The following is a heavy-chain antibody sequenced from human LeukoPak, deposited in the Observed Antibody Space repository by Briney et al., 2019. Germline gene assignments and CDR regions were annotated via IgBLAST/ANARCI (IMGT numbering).Heavy chain of an antibody. CDR2: IKQDGSKK. CDR1: GFTFSSYW. V-gene: IGHV3-7*01. D-gene: IGHD3-9*01. CDR3: AREGGYYDILTGYYVVWFDP. J-gene: IGHJ5*02. Sequence: GGSLRLSCAASGFTFSSYWMSWVRQAPGKGLEWVANIKQDGSKKYYVDSVKGRFTISRDNAKNSLYLQMNSLRAEDTAVYYCAREGGYYDILTGYYVVWFDPWGQGTLVTVSS.